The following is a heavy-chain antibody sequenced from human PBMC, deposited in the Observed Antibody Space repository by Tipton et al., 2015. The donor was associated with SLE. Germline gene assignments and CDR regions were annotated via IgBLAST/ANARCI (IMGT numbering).Heavy chain of an antibody. CDR1: GFTFSNAW. Sequence: AVSGFTFSNAWMSWVRQAPGKGLEWVGRIKSKTDGGTTDYAAPVKGRFTISRDDSKNTLYLQMNSLKTEDTAVYYCTTDLSPPATVSWGQGTLVTVSS. CDR3: TTDLSPPATVS. V-gene: IGHV3-15*01. D-gene: IGHD4-17*01. J-gene: IGHJ5*02. CDR2: IKSKTDGGTT.